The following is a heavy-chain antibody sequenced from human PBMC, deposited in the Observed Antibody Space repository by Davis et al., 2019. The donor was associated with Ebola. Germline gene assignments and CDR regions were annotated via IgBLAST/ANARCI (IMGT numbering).Heavy chain of an antibody. CDR2: ITVYNGNT. CDR3: ARDALAYYESSGYYVGSTFDY. D-gene: IGHD3-22*01. V-gene: IGHV1-18*01. J-gene: IGHJ4*02. Sequence: ASVKVSCKATGYSFTDNGISWVRQAPGQGLEWMGRITVYNGNTYYAQRVQGRVTMTIDTSSTTAYMELRSLRSDDTAVYYCARDALAYYESSGYYVGSTFDYWGRGTLVTVST. CDR1: GYSFTDNG.